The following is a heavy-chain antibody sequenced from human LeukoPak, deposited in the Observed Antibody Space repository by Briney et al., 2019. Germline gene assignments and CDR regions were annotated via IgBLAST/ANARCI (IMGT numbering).Heavy chain of an antibody. J-gene: IGHJ6*02. D-gene: IGHD3-10*01. CDR2: ITGSGTIV. CDR1: GFTFSSFN. V-gene: IGHV3-48*01. CDR3: RGMDV. Sequence: GGSLRLSCAASGFTFSSFNMNWVRQAPGQGLEWLSYITGSGTIVHYADSVKGRFTISRDNSKNTLYLQMNSLRAEDTAVYYCRGMDVWGQGTTVTVSS.